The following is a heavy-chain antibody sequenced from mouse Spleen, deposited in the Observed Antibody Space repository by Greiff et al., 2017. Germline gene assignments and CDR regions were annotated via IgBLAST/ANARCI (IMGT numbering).Heavy chain of an antibody. CDR3: AREGLPSYGSSYCYAMDY. J-gene: IGHJ4*01. CDR2: IYPGDGDT. D-gene: IGHD1-1*01. CDR1: GYAFSSSW. V-gene: IGHV1-82*01. Sequence: QVQLQQSGPELVKPGASVKISCKASGYAFSSSWMNWVKQRPGKGLEWIGRIYPGDGDTNYNGKFKGKATLTADKSSSTAYMQLSSLTSEDSAVYFCAREGLPSYGSSYCYAMDYWGQGTSVTVSS.